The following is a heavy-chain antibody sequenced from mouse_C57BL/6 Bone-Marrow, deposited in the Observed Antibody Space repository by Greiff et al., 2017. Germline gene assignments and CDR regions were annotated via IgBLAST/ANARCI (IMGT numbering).Heavy chain of an antibody. CDR2: IDPNSGGT. Sequence: QVQLQQPGSKLVKPGASLKLSFKASGYPFPCYWMPWVKQRPGRGLEWIGRIDPNSGGTKYNEKFKSKATLTVDKTSSTAYMQISSLTSEDSAVYYCARVVLRMYYWGQGTSVTVSS. J-gene: IGHJ4*01. D-gene: IGHD1-1*01. CDR3: ARVVLRMYY. CDR1: GYPFPCYW. V-gene: IGHV1-72*01.